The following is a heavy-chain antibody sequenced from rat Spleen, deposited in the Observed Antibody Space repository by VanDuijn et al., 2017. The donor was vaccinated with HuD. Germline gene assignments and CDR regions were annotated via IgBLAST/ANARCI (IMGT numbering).Heavy chain of an antibody. CDR1: RFSLTDYS. Sequence: QVQLKESGPGLVQPSQTLSLTCTVSRFSLTDYSVHRVRQPPGKGLEWMGRIQSGGSTDYNSALKSRLSISRDTSKSQVFLKMNSLQTEDTAIYFCTRPNNPYWYFDFWGPGTMVTVSS. CDR2: IQSGGST. D-gene: IGHD1-10*01. J-gene: IGHJ1*01. CDR3: TRPNNPYWYFDF. V-gene: IGHV2-19*01.